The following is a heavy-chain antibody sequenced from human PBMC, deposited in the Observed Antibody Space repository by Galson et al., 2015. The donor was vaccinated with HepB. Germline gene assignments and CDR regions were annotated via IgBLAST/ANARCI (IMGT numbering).Heavy chain of an antibody. Sequence: SLRLSCAASGFTFSSYGMHWVRQAPGKGLEWVAVISYDGSNKYYADSVKGRFTISRDNSKNTLYLQMNSLRAEDTAVYYCAKASGSWYSDYFDYWGQGTLVTVSS. CDR3: AKASGSWYSDYFDY. CDR1: GFTFSSYG. J-gene: IGHJ4*02. CDR2: ISYDGSNK. D-gene: IGHD6-13*01. V-gene: IGHV3-30*18.